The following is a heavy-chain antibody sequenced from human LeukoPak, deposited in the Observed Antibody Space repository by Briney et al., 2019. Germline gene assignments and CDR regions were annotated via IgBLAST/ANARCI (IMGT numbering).Heavy chain of an antibody. CDR3: AKVHTSYYYASGANSYFDY. J-gene: IGHJ4*02. CDR2: ISYDGSNK. CDR1: GFTFSSYG. Sequence: PGRSLRLSCAASGFTFSSYGMHWVRQAPGKGLEWVAVISYDGSNKYYADSVKGRFTISRDNSKNTLYLQMNSLRAEDTAVYYCAKVHTSYYYASGANSYFDYWGQGTLATVSS. D-gene: IGHD3-10*01. V-gene: IGHV3-30*18.